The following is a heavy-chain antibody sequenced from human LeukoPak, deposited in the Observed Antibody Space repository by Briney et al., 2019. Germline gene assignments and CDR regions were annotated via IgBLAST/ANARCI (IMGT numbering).Heavy chain of an antibody. J-gene: IGHJ3*02. CDR2: IIPIFGTA. Sequence: SVKVSCKASGGTFSSYAISWVRQAPRQGLEWMGGIIPIFGTANYAQEFQGRVTITADESTSTAYMELSSLRSEDTAVYYCARGTRIAGAIHAFDIWGQGTMVTVSS. CDR1: GGTFSSYA. V-gene: IGHV1-69*01. CDR3: ARGTRIAGAIHAFDI. D-gene: IGHD1-26*01.